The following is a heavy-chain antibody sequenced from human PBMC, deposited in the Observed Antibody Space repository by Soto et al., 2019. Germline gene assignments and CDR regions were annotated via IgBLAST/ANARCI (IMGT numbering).Heavy chain of an antibody. J-gene: IGHJ4*02. D-gene: IGHD3-10*01. CDR1: GFTFSSYA. CDR3: AKARHGSGTYSYFDY. V-gene: IGHV3-30*18. CDR2: IWYDGSNK. Sequence: QVQLVESGGGVVQPGRSLRLSCAASGFTFSSYAMHWVRQAPGNGPEWVSVIWYDGSNKNYADSVKCRFTISRDNSNNTLYLQFNSLRTEDTAVYYCAKARHGSGTYSYFDYWGQGIPITVSS.